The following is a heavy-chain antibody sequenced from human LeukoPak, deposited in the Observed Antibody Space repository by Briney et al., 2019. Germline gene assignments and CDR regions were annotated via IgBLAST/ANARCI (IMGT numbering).Heavy chain of an antibody. J-gene: IGHJ6*03. CDR3: ARAPYFYYGSVDYYMDV. CDR1: GGSISSGCYY. D-gene: IGHD3-10*01. V-gene: IGHV4-61*02. Sequence: SETLSLTCTVSGGSISSGCYYWSWLRQPAGKGVEGIGRIYTSGSTNYNPSLKSRVTISVDTSKNQFSLKLSSVTAADTAVYYCARAPYFYYGSVDYYMDVWGKGTTVTVSS. CDR2: IYTSGST.